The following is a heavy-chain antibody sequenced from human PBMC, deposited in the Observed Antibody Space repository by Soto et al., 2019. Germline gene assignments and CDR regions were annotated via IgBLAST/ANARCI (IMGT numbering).Heavy chain of an antibody. Sequence: ASVKVSCKASGGTFSNYVVNCVRQAPGQGLEWMGRIIPISGAANYAQKFQGRVTITADKSTSTSYMELSSLRSEDTAVYYCARDMTRTVVPYFDFWGQGTLVTVSS. V-gene: IGHV1-69*06. CDR3: ARDMTRTVVPYFDF. J-gene: IGHJ4*02. CDR1: GGTFSNYV. CDR2: IIPISGAA. D-gene: IGHD1-7*01.